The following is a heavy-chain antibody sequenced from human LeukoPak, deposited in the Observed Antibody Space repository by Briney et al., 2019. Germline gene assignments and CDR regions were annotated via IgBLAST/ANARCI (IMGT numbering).Heavy chain of an antibody. D-gene: IGHD2-21*01. CDR2: IIPILGIA. Sequence: ASVTVSCKASGGTFSSYAISWVRQAPGQGLEWMGRIIPILGIANYAQKFQGRVTITADKSTGTAYMELSSLRSEDTAVYYCARGIRFDPWGQGTLVTVSS. V-gene: IGHV1-69*04. CDR1: GGTFSSYA. CDR3: ARGIRFDP. J-gene: IGHJ5*02.